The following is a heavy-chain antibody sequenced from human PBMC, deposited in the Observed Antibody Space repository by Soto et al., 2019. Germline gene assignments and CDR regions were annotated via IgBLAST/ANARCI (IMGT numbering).Heavy chain of an antibody. CDR1: GFPFSSSG. V-gene: IGHV3-23*01. D-gene: IGHD2-2*01. CDR3: TTARHCSSDACPAAE. J-gene: IGHJ4*02. CDR2: IGPNPVNT. Sequence: PGGSLRLSCAASGFPFSSSGMLWVRQPPGEGLEWVSAIGPNPVNTNYRDSVKGRFTISRDNSRNTVFLHMTALRAEDTALYYCTTARHCSSDACPAAEWGQGTLVTAPQ.